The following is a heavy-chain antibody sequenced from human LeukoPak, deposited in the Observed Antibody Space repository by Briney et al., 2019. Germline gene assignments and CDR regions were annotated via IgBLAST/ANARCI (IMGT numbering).Heavy chain of an antibody. Sequence: PGGSLRLSCAASGFTFSSYAMSWVRQAPGKGLEWVSAMSGDGATTYYADSVKGRFTISRDNAKNSLYLQMNSLRVEDTALYYCGRAYDFSRHWGQGTLVTVSS. J-gene: IGHJ4*02. CDR1: GFTFSSYA. CDR3: GRAYDFSRH. V-gene: IGHV3-23*01. D-gene: IGHD3-3*01. CDR2: MSGDGATT.